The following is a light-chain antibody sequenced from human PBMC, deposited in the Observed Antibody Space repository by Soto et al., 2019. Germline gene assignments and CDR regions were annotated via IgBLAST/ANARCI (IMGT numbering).Light chain of an antibody. V-gene: IGKV3-15*01. CDR2: AVS. J-gene: IGKJ1*01. CDR3: QQYNNWPLT. CDR1: QSVSSN. Sequence: EIMMTQSPGTLSASPGERATLSCRASQSVSSNLAWYQQKPGQAPRLLIYAVSTRATGIPARFSGSGSGTEFTLTISSLQSADFAVYYCQQYNNWPLTFGQGTKV.